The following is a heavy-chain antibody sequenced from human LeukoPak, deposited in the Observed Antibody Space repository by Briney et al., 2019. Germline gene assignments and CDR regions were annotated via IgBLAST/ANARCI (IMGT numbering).Heavy chain of an antibody. D-gene: IGHD3-22*01. J-gene: IGHJ6*02. CDR3: ARDPHYYDSSGYYHYYYGMYV. CDR1: GFTFSSFA. CDR2: IYSGGST. V-gene: IGHV3-66*01. Sequence: GGSLRLSCAASGFTFSSFAMSWVRQAPGKGLEWVSVIYSGGSTYYADSVKGRFTISRDNSKNTLYLQMNSLRAEDTAVYYCARDPHYYDSSGYYHYYYGMYVWGQGTTVTVSS.